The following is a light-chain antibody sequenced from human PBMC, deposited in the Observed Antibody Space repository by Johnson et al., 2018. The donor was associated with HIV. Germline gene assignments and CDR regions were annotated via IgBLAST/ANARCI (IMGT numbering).Light chain of an antibody. J-gene: IGLJ1*01. CDR3: GTWDSSLNAYV. Sequence: QSLLTQPPSVSAASGQKVNISCSGSSSNIGNYYVSWYQQVPGTAPRLVIYDTIKRHSGIPDRFSGSKSGTSATLGITGLQTGDEADYYCGTWDSSLNAYVFGAATKVAVL. CDR1: SSNIGNYY. CDR2: DTI. V-gene: IGLV1-51*01.